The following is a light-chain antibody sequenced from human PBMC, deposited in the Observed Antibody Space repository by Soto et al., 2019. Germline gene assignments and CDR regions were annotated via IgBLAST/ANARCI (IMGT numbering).Light chain of an antibody. V-gene: IGLV8-61*01. J-gene: IGLJ6*01. CDR3: VLCMDSGMWV. CDR2: STD. Sequence: QAVVIQEPSFSVSPGGTVTLTCDLSSGSVSTSYYPSWYQQTPGQAPRTLIYSTDTHSSGVPDRFSASILGNKAALTITGAQADDESDHYCVLCMDSGMWVFGSGTQLTVL. CDR1: SGSVSTSYY.